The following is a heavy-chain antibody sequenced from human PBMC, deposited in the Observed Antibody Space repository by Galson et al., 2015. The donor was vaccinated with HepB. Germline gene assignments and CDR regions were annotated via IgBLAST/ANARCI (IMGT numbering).Heavy chain of an antibody. V-gene: IGHV7-4-1*02. CDR1: GGTFSSYA. J-gene: IGHJ5*02. Sequence: SVKVSCKASGGTFSSYAISWVRQAPGQGLEWMGGIITNTGNPTYAQGFTGRVVFSLDTSVSTAYLQISSLKAEDTAVYYCARHWRRFDPWGQGTLVTVSS. CDR2: IITNTGNP. D-gene: IGHD1-1*01. CDR3: ARHWRRFDP.